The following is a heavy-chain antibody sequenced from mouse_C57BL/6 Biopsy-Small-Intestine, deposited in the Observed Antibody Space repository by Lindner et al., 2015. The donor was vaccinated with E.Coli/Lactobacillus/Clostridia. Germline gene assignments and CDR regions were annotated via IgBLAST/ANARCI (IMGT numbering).Heavy chain of an antibody. D-gene: IGHD3-2*02. CDR2: INPRTGDT. CDR3: AREVQAYYAMDY. J-gene: IGHJ4*01. CDR1: GYSFTGYY. Sequence: VRLQESGPELVKPGASVKISCKASGYSFTGYYLNWVKQSPEKSLEWIGEINPRTGDTVYNQNFKAKATLTVDKSSSTAYMQLKSLASEDSAVYYCAREVQAYYAMDYWGQGTSVTVSS. V-gene: IGHV1-42*01.